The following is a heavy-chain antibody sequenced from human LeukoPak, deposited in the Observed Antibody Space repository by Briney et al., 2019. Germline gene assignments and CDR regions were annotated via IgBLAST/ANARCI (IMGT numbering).Heavy chain of an antibody. CDR1: GFTFSASA. CDR3: ATVKYDYGDPVGWFDP. D-gene: IGHD4-17*01. CDR2: ILSTGTT. Sequence: GGSLRLSCAASGFTFSASAMTWVRQAPGEGLEWVSHILSTGTTYYADSVRGRFTISRDNSKNTLYLLMTSLRADDTAVYYCATVKYDYGDPVGWFDPWGQGTLVTVSS. V-gene: IGHV3-23*01. J-gene: IGHJ5*02.